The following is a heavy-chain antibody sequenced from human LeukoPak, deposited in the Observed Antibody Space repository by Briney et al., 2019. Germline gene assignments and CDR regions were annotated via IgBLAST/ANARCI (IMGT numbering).Heavy chain of an antibody. Sequence: ASVKVSCKASGCTFTGYYMRWVRQAPGQGLEWMGWINPNSGGTNYAQKFQGWVTMTRDTSISTAYMELSRLRSDDTAVYYCARAAVAGTWFDYWGQGTLVTVSS. J-gene: IGHJ4*02. CDR2: INPNSGGT. CDR3: ARAAVAGTWFDY. D-gene: IGHD6-19*01. CDR1: GCTFTGYY. V-gene: IGHV1-2*04.